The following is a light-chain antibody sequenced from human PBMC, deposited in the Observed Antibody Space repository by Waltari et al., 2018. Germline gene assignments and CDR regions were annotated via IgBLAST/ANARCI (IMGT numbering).Light chain of an antibody. CDR3: SSYTSSSTLYVV. J-gene: IGLJ2*01. V-gene: IGLV2-14*03. Sequence: QSALTQPASVSGSPGQSITISCTGTSSDVGGYNYVSWYQQHPGKTPKPMIYAVSNRPSGVSNRFSGSKSGNTASLTISGLQAEDEADYYCSSYTSSSTLYVVFGGGTKLTVL. CDR1: SSDVGGYNY. CDR2: AVS.